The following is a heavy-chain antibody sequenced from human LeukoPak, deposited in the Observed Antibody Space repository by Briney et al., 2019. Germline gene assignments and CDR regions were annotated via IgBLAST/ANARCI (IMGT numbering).Heavy chain of an antibody. CDR3: ANSYGSHASDI. J-gene: IGHJ3*02. D-gene: IGHD5-18*01. CDR2: IKQDGSEK. CDR1: GFTFSSYW. Sequence: GGSLRLSCAASGFTFSSYWMSWVRQAPGKGLEWVANIKQDGSEKYYVDSVKGRLTISRDNAKNSLYLQMNSLRAEDTAVYYCANSYGSHASDIWGQGTMVTVSS. V-gene: IGHV3-7*01.